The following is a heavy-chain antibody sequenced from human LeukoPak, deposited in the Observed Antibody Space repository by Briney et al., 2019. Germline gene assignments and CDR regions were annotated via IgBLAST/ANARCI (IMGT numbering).Heavy chain of an antibody. CDR2: INHSGST. V-gene: IGHV4-34*01. CDR3: AAYYGSGSFQFYYFDY. D-gene: IGHD3-10*01. J-gene: IGHJ4*02. CDR1: GGSFSGYY. Sequence: PSETLSLTCAVYGGSFSGYYWSWLRQPPGKGLEWIGEINHSGSTNYNPSLKSRVTISVDTSKNQFSLKLSSVTAADTAVYYCAAYYGSGSFQFYYFDYWGQGTLVTVSS.